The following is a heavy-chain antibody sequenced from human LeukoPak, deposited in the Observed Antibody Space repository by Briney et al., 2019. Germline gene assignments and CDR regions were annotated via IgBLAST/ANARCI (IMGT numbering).Heavy chain of an antibody. CDR3: ARAPYCSGGSCYYFDY. J-gene: IGHJ4*02. V-gene: IGHV3-53*01. CDR2: IYSGGST. CDR1: GFTVSSNY. Sequence: GGSLRLSCAASGFTVSSNYMSWVRQAPGKGLEWVSVIYSGGSTYYADSVKGRFTISRDNSKNTLYLQMNSLRAEDTAVYYCARAPYCSGGSCYYFDYWGQGTPGHRLL. D-gene: IGHD2-15*01.